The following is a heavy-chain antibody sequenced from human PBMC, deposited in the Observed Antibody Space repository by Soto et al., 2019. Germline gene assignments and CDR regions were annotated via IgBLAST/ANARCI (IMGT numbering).Heavy chain of an antibody. CDR2: IDSSGEK. V-gene: IGHV2-26*01. D-gene: IGHD6-19*01. CDR3: ARRHLAVAVSPWFDP. Sequence: QVTLKESGPVLVKPTETLTLRCTVSGLSITDSEMGVSWIRQPPGQPLEWLAHIDSSGEKSYRAFLKSRLASSKDTSNSQIVLTMTNMDPADTATYYCARRHLAVAVSPWFDPWGQGIPVTVSS. J-gene: IGHJ5*02. CDR1: GLSITDSEMG.